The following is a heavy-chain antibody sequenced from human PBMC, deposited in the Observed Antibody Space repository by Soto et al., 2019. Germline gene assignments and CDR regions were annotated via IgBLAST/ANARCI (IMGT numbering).Heavy chain of an antibody. V-gene: IGHV3-13*04. CDR1: GFTFSAYD. D-gene: IGHD5-18*01. J-gene: IGHJ4*02. CDR3: EPGYNYADY. Sequence: GGSLRLSCVPYGFTFSAYDIHWSRKVTGKGLEWVSATGTLFDTYYVDSVKGRFTISRDNAKKTFFLQINSRRADDTAMYYCEPGYNYADYCHQRPKVTVSS. CDR2: TGTLFDT.